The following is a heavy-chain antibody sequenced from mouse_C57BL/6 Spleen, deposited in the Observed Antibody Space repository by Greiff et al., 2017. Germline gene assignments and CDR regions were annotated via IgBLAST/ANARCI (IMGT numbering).Heavy chain of an antibody. J-gene: IGHJ3*01. CDR1: GYTFPDYE. CDR2: IDPETGGT. CDR3: TRSGLYYYGSSYGFAY. V-gene: IGHV1-15*01. Sequence: VQLQQSGAELVRPGASVTLSCKASGYTFPDYEMHWVKQTPVHGLEWIGAIDPETGGTAYNQKFKGKAILTADKSSSTAYMELRSLTSEDSAVYYCTRSGLYYYGSSYGFAYWGQGTLVTVSA. D-gene: IGHD1-1*01.